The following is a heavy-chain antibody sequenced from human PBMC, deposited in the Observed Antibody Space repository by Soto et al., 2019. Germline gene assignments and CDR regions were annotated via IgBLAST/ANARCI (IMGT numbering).Heavy chain of an antibody. D-gene: IGHD3-3*01. CDR3: ARGFPLWFDP. Sequence: GGSLRLSCAASGFSFSSYGMHWVRQAPGKGLEWVAMISYDGTDEYYADSVKGRFTISRDNSKNAVYLQMNSLRSEDTAVYYCARGFPLWFDPWGQGTLVTVSS. J-gene: IGHJ5*02. CDR1: GFSFSSYG. V-gene: IGHV3-30*03. CDR2: ISYDGTDE.